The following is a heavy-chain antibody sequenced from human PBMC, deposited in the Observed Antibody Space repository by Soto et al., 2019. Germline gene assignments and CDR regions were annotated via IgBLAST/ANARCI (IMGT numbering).Heavy chain of an antibody. V-gene: IGHV3-13*04. CDR3: ARGGLSFGGLES. J-gene: IGHJ6*02. Sequence: EVQLVESGGGLVQPRGSLRLSCAASGFTFSSYDMHWVRQATGKGLEWVSAIGTAGDTYYPGSVKGRFTISRENAKNSLYLQMNSLRAGDTAVYYCARGGLSFGGLESWGQGTTVTVSS. D-gene: IGHD3-16*01. CDR1: GFTFSSYD. CDR2: IGTAGDT.